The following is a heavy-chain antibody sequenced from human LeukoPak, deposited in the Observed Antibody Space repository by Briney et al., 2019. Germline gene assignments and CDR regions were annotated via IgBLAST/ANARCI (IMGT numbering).Heavy chain of an antibody. Sequence: GGSLRLSCAASGFTFSSYWMHWVRQAPGKGLVWVSRINSDGSSTSYADSVKGRFTISRDNAKNTLYLQMNSLRAEDTAVYYCAKADLAVGPFDYWGQGTLVTVSS. V-gene: IGHV3-74*01. CDR1: GFTFSSYW. CDR3: AKADLAVGPFDY. J-gene: IGHJ4*02. CDR2: INSDGSST. D-gene: IGHD6-19*01.